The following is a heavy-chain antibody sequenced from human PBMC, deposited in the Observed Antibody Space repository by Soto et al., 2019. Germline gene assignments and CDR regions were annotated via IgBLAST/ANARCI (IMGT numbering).Heavy chain of an antibody. Sequence: QVQLVQSGAEVKKPGSSVKVSCKASGGTFSSYTISWVRQAPGQGLEWMGRIIPILGIANYAQKFQGRVTITADKSTSTAYMELSSLRSEDTAVYYCARLGPRGAYYYYYYGMDVWGQGTTVTVSS. D-gene: IGHD3-10*01. CDR3: ARLGPRGAYYYYYYGMDV. CDR1: GGTFSSYT. V-gene: IGHV1-69*02. CDR2: IIPILGIA. J-gene: IGHJ6*02.